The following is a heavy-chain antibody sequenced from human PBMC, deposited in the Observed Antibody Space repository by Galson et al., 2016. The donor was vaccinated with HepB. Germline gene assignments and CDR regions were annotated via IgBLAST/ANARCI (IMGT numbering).Heavy chain of an antibody. J-gene: IGHJ1*01. D-gene: IGHD6-6*01. V-gene: IGHV3-21*06. CDR2: ISSDSAYI. Sequence: SLRLSCAASGFNLRNYVLNWVRQAPGKGLEWISSISSDSAYIYYAASLKGRFTVSRDNAKNSLYLQMSSVRVEDTAVYYCARDSSSNPQYLQDWGPGTLVTVSS. CDR1: GFNLRNYV. CDR3: ARDSSSNPQYLQD.